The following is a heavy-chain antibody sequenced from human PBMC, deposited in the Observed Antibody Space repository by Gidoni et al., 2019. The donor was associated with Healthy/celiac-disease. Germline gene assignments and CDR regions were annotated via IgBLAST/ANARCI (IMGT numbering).Heavy chain of an antibody. V-gene: IGHV1-2*02. CDR2: INPNSGGT. J-gene: IGHJ4*02. CDR3: ARRAGYGGKLPARFGGESEFDY. Sequence: QVQLVQSGAEAKKPGASVKVSCKASGYTFTGYYMHWVRQAPGQGLEWMGWINPNSGGTNYAQKLQGRVTMTRDTSISTAYMELSRLRSDDTAVYYCARRAGYGGKLPARFGGESEFDYWGQGTLVTVSS. D-gene: IGHD3-16*01. CDR1: GYTFTGYY.